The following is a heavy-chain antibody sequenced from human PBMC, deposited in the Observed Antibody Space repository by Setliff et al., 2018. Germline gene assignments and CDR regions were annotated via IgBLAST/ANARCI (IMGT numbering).Heavy chain of an antibody. CDR1: GGSISSYY. D-gene: IGHD4-17*01. CDR2: IYIGGSA. CDR3: AGGRRYDYGWDFDY. Sequence: LSLTCTVSGGSISSYYWSWIRQPAGKGLEWIGHIYIGGSANYNPSLKSRVTMSIDTSKNQFSPKLTSVTAADTAVYYCAGGRRYDYGWDFDYWGQGTLVTVSS. V-gene: IGHV4-4*07. J-gene: IGHJ4*02.